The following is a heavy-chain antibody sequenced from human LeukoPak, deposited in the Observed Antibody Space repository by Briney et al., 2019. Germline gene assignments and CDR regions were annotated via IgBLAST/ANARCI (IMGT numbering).Heavy chain of an antibody. V-gene: IGHV3-9*01. Sequence: GGSLRLSCAASGFTFDDYAMHWVRQAPGKGLEWVSGISWNSGSIGYADSVKGRFTISRDNAKNPLYLQMNSLRAEDTALYYCAIMTTVTTSVRGAFDIWGQGTMVTVSS. CDR2: ISWNSGSI. J-gene: IGHJ3*02. CDR3: AIMTTVTTSVRGAFDI. D-gene: IGHD4-17*01. CDR1: GFTFDDYA.